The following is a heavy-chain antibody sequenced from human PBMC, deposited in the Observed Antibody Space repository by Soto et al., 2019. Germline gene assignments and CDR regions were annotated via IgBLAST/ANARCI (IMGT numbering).Heavy chain of an antibody. CDR3: ARDGDPSLYYYYGMDV. D-gene: IGHD3-10*01. CDR1: GGSISSSSYY. J-gene: IGHJ6*02. V-gene: IGHV4-39*02. Sequence: QLQLQESGPGLVKPSETLSLTCTVSGGSISSSSYYWGWIRQPPGKGLEWIGSIYYSGSTYYNPSLKSRVTISVDTSKNQFSLKLSSVTAADTAVYYCARDGDPSLYYYYGMDVWGQGTTVTVSS. CDR2: IYYSGST.